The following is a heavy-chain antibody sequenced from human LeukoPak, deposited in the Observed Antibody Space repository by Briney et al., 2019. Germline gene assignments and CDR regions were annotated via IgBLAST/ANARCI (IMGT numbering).Heavy chain of an antibody. CDR3: ARAKFLGSTIITMAWFDP. D-gene: IGHD3-10*01. CDR2: IYHSGRT. V-gene: IGHV4-38-2*02. J-gene: IGHJ5*02. Sequence: PSETLSLACTVSGYSISSGYYWGWIRQPPGKGLEWIGSIYHSGRTFYNPSLKSRVTISVDTSKSQFSLKLSSVTAADTAVYYCARAKFLGSTIITMAWFDPWGQGTLVTVSS. CDR1: GYSISSGYY.